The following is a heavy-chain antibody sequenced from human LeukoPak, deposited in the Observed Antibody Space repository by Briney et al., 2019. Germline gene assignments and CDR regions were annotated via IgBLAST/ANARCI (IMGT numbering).Heavy chain of an antibody. V-gene: IGHV3-21*04. J-gene: IGHJ4*02. D-gene: IGHD3-22*01. CDR3: AKDRQWLSLNYFDY. CDR2: ISSSSSYI. Sequence: GGSLRLSCAASGFTFSSYSMNWVRQAPGKGLEWVSSISSSSSYIYYADSVKGRFTISRDNSKNTLYLQMNSLRAEDTAVYYCAKDRQWLSLNYFDYWGQGTLVTVSS. CDR1: GFTFSSYS.